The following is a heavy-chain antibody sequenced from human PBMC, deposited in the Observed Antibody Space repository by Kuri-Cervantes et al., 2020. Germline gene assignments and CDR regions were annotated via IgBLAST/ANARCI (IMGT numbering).Heavy chain of an antibody. CDR3: AKRVGSGYYFWVLDY. D-gene: IGHD3-22*01. CDR1: GFTFSSYS. Sequence: GGSLRLSCAASGFTFSSYSMNWVRQAPGKGLEWVSSISSSSSYIYYADPVKGRFTISRDNAKNSLYLQMTSLRAEDTAVYYCAKRVGSGYYFWVLDYWGQGTLVTVSS. J-gene: IGHJ4*02. CDR2: ISSSSSYI. V-gene: IGHV3-21*01.